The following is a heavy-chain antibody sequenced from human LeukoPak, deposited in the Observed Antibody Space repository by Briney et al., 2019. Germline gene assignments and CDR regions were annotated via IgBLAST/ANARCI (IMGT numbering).Heavy chain of an antibody. V-gene: IGHV3-30*03. D-gene: IGHD6-6*01. CDR1: GFTFSSYS. CDR2: ISYDGSNK. CDR3: ARDLGVIAARNPYYYYYGMDV. J-gene: IGHJ6*02. Sequence: GGSLRLSCAASGFTFSSYSMNWVRQAPGKGLEWVAVISYDGSNKYYADSVKGRFTISRDNSKNTLYLQMNSLRAEDTAVYYCARDLGVIAARNPYYYYYGMDVWGQGTTVTVSS.